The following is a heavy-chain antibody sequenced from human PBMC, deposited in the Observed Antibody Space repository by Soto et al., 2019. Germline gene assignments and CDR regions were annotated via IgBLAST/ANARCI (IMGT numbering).Heavy chain of an antibody. CDR1: AYTFTNYG. CDR2: ISAYNGNI. D-gene: IGHD6-13*01. V-gene: IGHV1-18*01. Sequence: QVQLVQSGGEVKKPGASVKVSCKASAYTFTNYGISWVRQAPGQGLEWMGWISAYNGNINYAQKFRGRVTMTTDTSARSADLEVRSLRPDATAVYYCARRGSSWNLREFDSWGQGTLVTVSS. J-gene: IGHJ4*02. CDR3: ARRGSSWNLREFDS.